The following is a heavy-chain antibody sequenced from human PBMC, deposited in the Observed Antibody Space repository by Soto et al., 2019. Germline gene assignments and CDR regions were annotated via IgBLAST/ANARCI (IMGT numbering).Heavy chain of an antibody. V-gene: IGHV3-30*18. CDR1: RFTFSTSG. CDR2: ISYDGSNK. J-gene: IGHJ4*02. D-gene: IGHD1-26*01. CDR3: AKVVGATTHYFDY. Sequence: QVQLVESGGGVVQPGRSLRLSCAASRFTFSTSGMHWVRQAPGKGLEWVAVISYDGSNKYYADSVKGRFTISRDNSKNTLYLQMNSLRAEDTAVYYCAKVVGATTHYFDYCGQGTLGTVSS.